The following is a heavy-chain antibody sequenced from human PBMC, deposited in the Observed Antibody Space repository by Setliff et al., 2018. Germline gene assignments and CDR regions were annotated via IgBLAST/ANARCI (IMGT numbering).Heavy chain of an antibody. D-gene: IGHD4-17*01. Sequence: SETLSLTCTVSGASVRSGPYYWSWIRQPPGKGLEWIGFIYYSGSTNYNPSLKSRVTISVDTSKNQFSLKLSSVTAADTAVYYCAREVYGDYPTYYFDYWGQGTLVTVSS. V-gene: IGHV4-61*01. CDR2: IYYSGST. CDR1: GASVRSGPYY. CDR3: AREVYGDYPTYYFDY. J-gene: IGHJ4*02.